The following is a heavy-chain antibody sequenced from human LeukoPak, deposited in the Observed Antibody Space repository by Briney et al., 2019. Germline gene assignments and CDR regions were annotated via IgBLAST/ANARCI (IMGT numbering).Heavy chain of an antibody. CDR2: IKPDGSEK. D-gene: IGHD1-1*01. CDR1: GFTFSSYW. V-gene: IGHV3-7*04. CDR3: TGGGSWSWYN. J-gene: IGHJ4*02. Sequence: PGGSLRLSCVASGFTFSSYWMNWVRQAPGKGLEWVAIIKPDGSEKFYADSVRGRFTISRDNAKNSLYLQMNSLRADDTAVYYCTGGGSWSWYNWGQGTLVTVSS.